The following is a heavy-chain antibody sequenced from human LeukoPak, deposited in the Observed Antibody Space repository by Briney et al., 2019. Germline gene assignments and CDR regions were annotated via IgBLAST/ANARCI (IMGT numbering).Heavy chain of an antibody. CDR2: INTDGSEI. CDR1: GFTFSSYW. J-gene: IGHJ4*02. V-gene: IGHV3-7*03. CDR3: VRGIDY. Sequence: GGSLRLCCAASGFTFSSYWMSWVRQAPVKGLEWVANINTDGSEIYYVDSVKGRFTISRDNAKNSLYLQMSSLSGEDTAIYYCVRGIDYWGQGTLVTVSP.